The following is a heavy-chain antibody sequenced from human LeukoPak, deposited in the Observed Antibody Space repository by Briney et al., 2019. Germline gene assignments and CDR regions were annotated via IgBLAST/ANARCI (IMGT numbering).Heavy chain of an antibody. D-gene: IGHD2-15*01. CDR2: IIPIFGTA. CDR3: ARAGYCSGGSCYWVNNWFDP. V-gene: IGHV1-69*13. CDR1: GGTFSSYA. Sequence: ASVKVSCKASGGTFSSYALSWVRQAPGQGLEWMGGIIPIFGTANYAQKFQGRVTITADESTSTAYMELSSLRSEDTAVYYCARAGYCSGGSCYWVNNWFDPWGQGTLVTVSS. J-gene: IGHJ5*02.